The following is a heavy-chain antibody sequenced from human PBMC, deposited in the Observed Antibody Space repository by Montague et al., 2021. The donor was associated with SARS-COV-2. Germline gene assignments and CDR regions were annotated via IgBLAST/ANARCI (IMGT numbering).Heavy chain of an antibody. CDR1: GDSDGSEKAR. J-gene: IGHJ4*02. CDR3: ARVNSSSWYFDY. V-gene: IGHV6-1*01. CDR2: RYHRSKRYN. D-gene: IGHD6-13*01. Sequence: CAISGDSDGSEKARWRWKRQTSEREFEWLGRRYHRSKRYNDYAISVKSRITINPDTSKNQFSLQLNSVTPEDTAVYYCARVNSSSWYFDYWGQGILVTVSS.